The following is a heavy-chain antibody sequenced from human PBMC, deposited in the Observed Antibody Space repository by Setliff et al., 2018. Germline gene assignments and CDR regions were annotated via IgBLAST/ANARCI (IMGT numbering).Heavy chain of an antibody. CDR2: LHTSGST. D-gene: IGHD1-26*01. CDR3: ARDNTILGATDH. J-gene: IGHJ5*02. CDR1: GGSLNSGSYY. V-gene: IGHV4-61*02. Sequence: PSETLSLTCAVSGGSLNSGSYYWSWIRQSTERGLEWLGRLHTSGSTTYNPALDSRVTISVDTSTNQFSLRLTSLTAADTAVYFCARDNTILGATDHWGQGTLVTVSS.